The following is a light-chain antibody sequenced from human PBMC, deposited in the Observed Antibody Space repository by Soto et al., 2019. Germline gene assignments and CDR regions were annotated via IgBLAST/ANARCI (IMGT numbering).Light chain of an antibody. CDR2: DVT. CDR3: SSYTDRKNLV. Sequence: QSALTQSPSASGSPGQSVTISCTGTSSDIGGYNSVSWYQQHPGKAPKVMIYDVTKRPSGVPDRFSGSKSGNTASLTVSALQAADEADYYCSSYTDRKNLVFGTGTKLTVL. J-gene: IGLJ1*01. V-gene: IGLV2-8*01. CDR1: SSDIGGYNS.